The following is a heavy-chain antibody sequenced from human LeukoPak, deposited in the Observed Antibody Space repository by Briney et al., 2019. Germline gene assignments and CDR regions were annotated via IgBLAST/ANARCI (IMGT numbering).Heavy chain of an antibody. D-gene: IGHD1-26*01. J-gene: IGHJ4*02. Sequence: GGSLRLSCVASGFTFDDYGMSWVRQAPGKGLEWVSGINWNGGSTGYADSVKGRFTISRDNAKNSLYLQMNSLRAEDTAIYYCARDNYSGSRYFDHWGQGTLVTVSS. CDR1: GFTFDDYG. V-gene: IGHV3-20*04. CDR3: ARDNYSGSRYFDH. CDR2: INWNGGST.